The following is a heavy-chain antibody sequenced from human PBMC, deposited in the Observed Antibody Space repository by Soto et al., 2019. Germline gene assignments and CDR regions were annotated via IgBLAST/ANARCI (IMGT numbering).Heavy chain of an antibody. V-gene: IGHV3-15*01. CDR2: IKSKTEGGTT. Sequence: GGSLRLSCVASGFTFNNSWMTWVRQAPGKGLEWVGRIKSKTEGGTTGYAAPVKGRFTLSRDDSKNTLYLQMNSLKTEDSAVYYCTTVTPPGWGQGTLVSVSS. CDR3: TTVTPPG. CDR1: GFTFNNSW. J-gene: IGHJ4*02.